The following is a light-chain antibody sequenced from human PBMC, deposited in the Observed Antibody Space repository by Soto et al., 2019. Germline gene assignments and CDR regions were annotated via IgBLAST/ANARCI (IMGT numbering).Light chain of an antibody. CDR3: QHYGSSHPMYT. J-gene: IGKJ2*01. Sequence: EIVLTQSPAALSLSPGERATLSCRASQSVSSSYLAWYQQKPGQAPRLLIYGASSRATGIPDRFSGSGSGTDFTLTISRLEPEDFAVYYCQHYGSSHPMYTFGQGTKVDIK. CDR2: GAS. CDR1: QSVSSSY. V-gene: IGKV3-20*01.